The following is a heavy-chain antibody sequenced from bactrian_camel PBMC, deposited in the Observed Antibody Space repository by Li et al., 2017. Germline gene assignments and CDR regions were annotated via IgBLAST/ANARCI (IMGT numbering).Heavy chain of an antibody. CDR3: AEATIATVTCPAAFGR. Sequence: QLVESGGGLVQAGGSLKLSCTASGLNVRDSDMGWYRQAPGKECELVSTMMSGGGTYYPRSVQGRFTISRDTAKNMVFLQMINLKPEDSAVYYCAEATIATVTCPAAFGRWGQGTQVTVS. D-gene: IGHD4*01. J-gene: IGHJ6*01. CDR1: GLNVRDSD. CDR2: MMSGGGT. V-gene: IGHV3S56*01.